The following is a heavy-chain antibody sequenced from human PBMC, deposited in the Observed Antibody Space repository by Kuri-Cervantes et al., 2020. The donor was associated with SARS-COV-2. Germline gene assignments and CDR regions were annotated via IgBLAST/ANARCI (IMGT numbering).Heavy chain of an antibody. CDR1: GFTFSDYY. V-gene: IGHV3-15*01. Sequence: GESLKISCAASGFTFSDYYMSWVRQAPGKGLEWVGRIKSKTDGGTTDYAAPVKGRFTISRDDSKNTLYLQMNSLKTEDTAVYYCTSSPTIFGVIIISGNSWGQGTLVTVSS. J-gene: IGHJ4*02. CDR3: TSSPTIFGVIIISGNS. CDR2: IKSKTDGGTT. D-gene: IGHD3-3*01.